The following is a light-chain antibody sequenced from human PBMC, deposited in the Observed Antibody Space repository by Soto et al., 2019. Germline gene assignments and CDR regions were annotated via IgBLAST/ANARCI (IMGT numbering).Light chain of an antibody. V-gene: IGLV2-8*01. J-gene: IGLJ3*02. CDR2: EVD. Sequence: QSALTQPPSASGSPGQSLTISCKGSNRDVGAYKYVSWYQQRPGTAPKMIIFEVDKRPSGVPNRFSGSRSGDKASLTVSGLPDGGGGFYYCAGNGGGKPWLFGGGTKVTVL. CDR3: AGNGGGKPWL. CDR1: NRDVGAYKY.